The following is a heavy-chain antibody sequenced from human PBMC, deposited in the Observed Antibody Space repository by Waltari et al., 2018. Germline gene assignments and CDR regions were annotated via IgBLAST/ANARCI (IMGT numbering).Heavy chain of an antibody. Sequence: QVQLQESGPGLVKPSQTLSLTCTVSGGSISSGDYYWSWIRQPPGKGLEWIGYIYYSGGTYYNPSLKSRVTISVDTSKNQFSLKLSSVTAADTAVYYCARETMITCGGVIVAHDAFDIWGQGTMVTVSS. CDR2: IYYSGGT. D-gene: IGHD3-16*02. J-gene: IGHJ3*02. CDR1: GGSISSGDYY. V-gene: IGHV4-30-4*08. CDR3: ARETMITCGGVIVAHDAFDI.